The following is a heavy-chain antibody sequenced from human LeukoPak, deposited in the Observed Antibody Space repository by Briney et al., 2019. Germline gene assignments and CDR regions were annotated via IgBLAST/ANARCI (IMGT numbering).Heavy chain of an antibody. CDR1: GYTFTSYY. CDR3: ARHFYGSGTYYHFDY. J-gene: IGHJ4*02. Sequence: ASVKVPCKASGYTFTSYYMHWVRQAPGQGPEWMGWISPYNDNTNYAQKLQGRATLTTDTSTSTAYMELRSLRSDDTAVYYCARHFYGSGTYYHFDYWGQGTLVTVSS. D-gene: IGHD3-10*01. CDR2: ISPYNDNT. V-gene: IGHV1-18*04.